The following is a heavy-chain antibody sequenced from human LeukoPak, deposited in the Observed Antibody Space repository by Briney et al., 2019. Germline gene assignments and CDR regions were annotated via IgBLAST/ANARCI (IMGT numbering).Heavy chain of an antibody. V-gene: IGHV4-39*01. CDR2: IYYSGST. J-gene: IGHJ5*02. CDR3: ARGLFSSPYSSSSPYRRFDP. Sequence: SETLSLTCTVSGGSISSSSYYWGWIRQPPGKGLEWIGSIYYSGSTYYNPSLKSRVTISVDTSKNQFSLKLSSVTAADTAVYYCARGLFSSPYSSSSPYRRFDPWGQGTLVTVSS. D-gene: IGHD6-6*01. CDR1: GGSISSSSYY.